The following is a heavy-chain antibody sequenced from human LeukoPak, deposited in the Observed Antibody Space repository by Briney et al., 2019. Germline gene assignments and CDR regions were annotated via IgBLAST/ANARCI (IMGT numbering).Heavy chain of an antibody. V-gene: IGHV3-48*04. Sequence: GGSLRLSCAASGFTFDSYSMNWVRQAPGKGLEWVPYISSSDSTIYYADSVKGRFTISRDNAKNSLYLQMNSLRAEDTAVYYCAGGMHYYGSGSYGWEFDYWGQGTLVTVSS. D-gene: IGHD3-10*01. J-gene: IGHJ4*02. CDR2: ISSSDSTI. CDR1: GFTFDSYS. CDR3: AGGMHYYGSGSYGWEFDY.